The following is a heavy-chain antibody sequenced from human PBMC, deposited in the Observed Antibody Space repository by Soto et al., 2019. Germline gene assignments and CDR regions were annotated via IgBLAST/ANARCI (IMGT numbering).Heavy chain of an antibody. CDR3: ARAGMVRGIQEHYFDY. Sequence: QVQLQQWGAGLLKPSETLSLTCAVYGGSFSGYYWSWIRQPPGEGLEWIWEINRSGSTNYNPPLKSRVTISVDTSKNQFSLKLSSVTAADTAVYYCARAGMVRGIQEHYFDYWGQGTLVTVSS. D-gene: IGHD3-10*01. J-gene: IGHJ4*02. CDR2: INRSGST. V-gene: IGHV4-34*01. CDR1: GGSFSGYY.